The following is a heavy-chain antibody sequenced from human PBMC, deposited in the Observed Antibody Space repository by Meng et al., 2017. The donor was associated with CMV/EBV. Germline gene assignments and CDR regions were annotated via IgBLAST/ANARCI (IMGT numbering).Heavy chain of an antibody. CDR1: GFTFSSYS. V-gene: IGHV3-21*01. Sequence: ETLSLTCAASGFTFSSYSMNWVRQAPGKGLEWVSSISSSSSYIYYADSVKGRFTISRDNAKNSLYLQMNSLRAEDTAVYYCARGVAAAFWFDPWGQGTLVTVSS. D-gene: IGHD6-13*01. CDR3: ARGVAAAFWFDP. CDR2: ISSSSSYI. J-gene: IGHJ5*02.